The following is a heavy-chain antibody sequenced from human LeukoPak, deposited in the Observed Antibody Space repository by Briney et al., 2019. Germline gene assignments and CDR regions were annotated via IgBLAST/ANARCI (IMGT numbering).Heavy chain of an antibody. J-gene: IGHJ3*02. Sequence: GESLRLSCVVSGFTFSNAWMSWIRQAPGKGLEWVSLIYGDGSTYYADSVKGRVTISRDNSKNTVFLQMNSLRAEDTALYYCARINYRAFSIWGQGTMVTVSS. CDR1: GFTFSNAW. CDR2: IYGDGST. D-gene: IGHD4-11*01. CDR3: ARINYRAFSI. V-gene: IGHV3-66*01.